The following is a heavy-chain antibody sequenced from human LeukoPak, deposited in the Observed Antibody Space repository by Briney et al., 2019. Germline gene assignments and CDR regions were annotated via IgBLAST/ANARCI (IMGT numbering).Heavy chain of an antibody. CDR3: ARTHFDWFNYYYYGMDV. J-gene: IGHJ6*02. CDR1: GFTFSSYA. D-gene: IGHD3-9*01. V-gene: IGHV3-30-3*01. Sequence: GGSLRLSCAASGFTFSSYAMHWVRQAPGKGLEWVAVISYDGSNKYYADSVKGRFTISRDNSKNTLYLQMNSLRAEDTAVYYCARTHFDWFNYYYYGMDVWGQGTTVTVSS. CDR2: ISYDGSNK.